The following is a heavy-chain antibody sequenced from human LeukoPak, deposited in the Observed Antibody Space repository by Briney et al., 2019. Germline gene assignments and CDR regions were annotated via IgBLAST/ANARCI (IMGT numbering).Heavy chain of an antibody. CDR1: GFTFSSYA. D-gene: IGHD2/OR15-2a*01. CDR3: ARDYFIDY. J-gene: IGHJ4*02. Sequence: GGSLRLSCAASGFTFSSYAMTWVRQAPGKGLEWVSTISDSGARTNYADSAKGRFTISRDNSMNTLYLQMNSLRADDTAVYYCARDYFIDYWGQGTLVTVSS. CDR2: ISDSGART. V-gene: IGHV3-23*01.